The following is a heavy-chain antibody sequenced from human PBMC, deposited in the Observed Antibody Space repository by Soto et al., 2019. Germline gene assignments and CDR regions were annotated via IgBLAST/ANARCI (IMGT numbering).Heavy chain of an antibody. CDR3: ARYYDSSGYSLFAFDI. CDR1: GGTFSSYA. CDR2: IIPIFGPA. V-gene: IGHV1-69*01. D-gene: IGHD3-22*01. Sequence: QVQLVQSGAEVKKPGSSVKVSCKASGGTFSSYAISWVRQAPGQGLEWMGGIIPIFGPANYAQKFQGRVTITADESTSTAYMELSSLRSEDTAVYYCARYYDSSGYSLFAFDIWGQGTMVTVSS. J-gene: IGHJ3*02.